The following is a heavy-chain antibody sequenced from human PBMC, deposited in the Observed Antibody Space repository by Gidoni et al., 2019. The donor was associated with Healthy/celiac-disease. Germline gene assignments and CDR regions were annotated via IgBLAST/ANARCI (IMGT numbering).Heavy chain of an antibody. J-gene: IGHJ6*02. Sequence: QVQLVQSGAEVKKPGASVKVSCKASGYTFTSYYMHWVRQAPGQGLEWMGIINPRGGSTSYAQKFQGRVTMTRDTSTSTVYMELSSLRSEDTAVYYCARAGTTGDYYYGMDVWGQGTTVTVSS. CDR2: INPRGGST. D-gene: IGHD1-1*01. V-gene: IGHV1-46*03. CDR3: ARAGTTGDYYYGMDV. CDR1: GYTFTSYY.